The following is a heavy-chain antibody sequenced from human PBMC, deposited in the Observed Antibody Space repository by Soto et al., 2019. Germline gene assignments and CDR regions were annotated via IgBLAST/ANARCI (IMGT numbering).Heavy chain of an antibody. D-gene: IGHD4-4*01. V-gene: IGHV3-30-3*01. CDR3: ARPLWRDDYNWGYFDL. CDR1: GFTFSSYA. CDR2: ISYDGSNK. Sequence: GGSLRLSCAASGFTFSSYAMHWVRQAPGKGLEWVAVISYDGSNKYYADSVKGRFTISRDNSKNTLYLQMNSLRAEDTAVYYCARPLWRDDYNWGYFDLWG. J-gene: IGHJ2*01.